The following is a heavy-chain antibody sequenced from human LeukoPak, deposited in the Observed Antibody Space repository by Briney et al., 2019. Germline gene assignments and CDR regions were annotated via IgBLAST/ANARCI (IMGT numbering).Heavy chain of an antibody. CDR2: INPSAGTT. Sequence: ASVKVSCRASGYTFTSHYMHWVRQAPGQGLEWMGVINPSAGTTTYPQKLQGRVTMTTDTSTRTAYMELRSLRSDDTAVYYCARVATGTRSFDYWGQGTLVTVSS. CDR1: GYTFTSHY. J-gene: IGHJ4*02. CDR3: ARVATGTRSFDY. V-gene: IGHV1-46*01. D-gene: IGHD1/OR15-1a*01.